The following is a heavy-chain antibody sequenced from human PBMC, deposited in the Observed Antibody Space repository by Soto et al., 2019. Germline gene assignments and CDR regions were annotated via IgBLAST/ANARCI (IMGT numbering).Heavy chain of an antibody. J-gene: IGHJ4*02. CDR3: VRDFR. Sequence: EVQLVESGGGLVQPGGSLRLSCAASGFPFSNSSMSWVRQAPGKGLVWVSRINGDGSSTNYADSVKGRFTISRDNAMKTLHLQMNSLRVEDTAVYYCVRDFRWGQGTLVTVSS. CDR2: INGDGSST. V-gene: IGHV3-74*01. CDR1: GFPFSNSS.